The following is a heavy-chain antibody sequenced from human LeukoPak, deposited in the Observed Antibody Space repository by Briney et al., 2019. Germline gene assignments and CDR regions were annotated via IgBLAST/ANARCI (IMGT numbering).Heavy chain of an antibody. D-gene: IGHD2-21*02. CDR1: GFIFNSYE. CDR2: IRYDGSNK. Sequence: GGSLRLSCGASGFIFNSYEMNWVRQAPGKGLEWVAFIRYDGSNKYYADSVKGRFTISRDNSKNTLYLQMNSLRAEDTAVYYCAKFWVVTAIKDYWGQGTLVTVSS. CDR3: AKFWVVTAIKDY. V-gene: IGHV3-30*02. J-gene: IGHJ4*02.